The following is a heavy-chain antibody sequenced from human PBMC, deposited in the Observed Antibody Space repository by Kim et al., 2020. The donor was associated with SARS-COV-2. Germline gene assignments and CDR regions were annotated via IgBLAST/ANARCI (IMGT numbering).Heavy chain of an antibody. CDR1: GGSISSSSYY. V-gene: IGHV4-39*01. Sequence: SETLSLTCTVSGGSISSSSYYWGWIRQPPGKGLEWIGSYYGGSTYYNPSLQSRVIISADTSKIEFSLKLYSVTAADTAMYHCFLLDYGIGYYSGHYYMDVWGEGTTVAVSS. CDR2: YYGGST. D-gene: IGHD3-3*01. J-gene: IGHJ6*03. CDR3: FLLDYGIGYYSGHYYMDV.